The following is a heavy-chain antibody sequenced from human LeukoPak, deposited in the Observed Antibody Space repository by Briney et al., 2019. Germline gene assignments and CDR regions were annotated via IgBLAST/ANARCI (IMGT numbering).Heavy chain of an antibody. J-gene: IGHJ4*02. CDR2: IYNDGSA. V-gene: IGHV3-53*01. D-gene: IGHD3-9*01. CDR1: GLIVSSHY. CDR3: ATPDVRLRYFDWSPNE. Sequence: GGSLRLSCAASGLIVSSHYMSWVRQAPGKGLDWVSVIYNDGSAYYADSVKGRFTISRDNSKNTLYLEMNTLKAEDTAVYYCATPDVRLRYFDWSPNEWGQGTLVTVSS.